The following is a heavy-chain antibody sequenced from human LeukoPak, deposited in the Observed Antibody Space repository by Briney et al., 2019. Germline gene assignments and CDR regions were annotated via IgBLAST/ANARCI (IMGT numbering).Heavy chain of an antibody. CDR1: GFTFSSYA. V-gene: IGHV3-23*01. CDR2: ISGSSGST. Sequence: PGGSLRLSCAASGFTFSSYAMSWVRQAPGKGLEWVSAISGSSGSTYYADSVKGRFTISRDNSKNTLYLQMNSLRAEDTAVYYCAKDRGYSGYRTGTFDYWGQGTLVTVSS. J-gene: IGHJ4*02. D-gene: IGHD5-12*01. CDR3: AKDRGYSGYRTGTFDY.